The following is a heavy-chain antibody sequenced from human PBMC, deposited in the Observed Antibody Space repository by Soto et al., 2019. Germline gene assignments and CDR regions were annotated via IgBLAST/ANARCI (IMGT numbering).Heavy chain of an antibody. CDR2: IYYSGST. CDR1: GGSISSYY. V-gene: IGHV4-59*01. D-gene: IGHD6-6*01. CDR3: ARGEYSSSQYYFDY. J-gene: IGHJ4*02. Sequence: ETLSLTCTVSGGSISSYYWSWIRQPPGKGLEWIGYIYYSGSTNYNPSLKSRVTISVDTSKNQFSLKLSSVTAADTAVYYCARGEYSSSQYYFDYWGQGTLVTVSS.